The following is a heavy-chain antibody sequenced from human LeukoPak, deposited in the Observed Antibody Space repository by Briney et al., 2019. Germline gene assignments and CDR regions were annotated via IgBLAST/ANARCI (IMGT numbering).Heavy chain of an antibody. V-gene: IGHV1-24*01. D-gene: IGHD2-2*01. J-gene: IGHJ4*02. CDR3: TAGPDCSSTSCLFEF. CDR2: FDPADGEP. Sequence: ASVKVSCKVSGYMFTELPIHWVRQTPAIGLEWMGGFDPADGEPVYAKNFKDRLTMTEDTSTETAYMELRGLGSEDTAVYYCTAGPDCSSTSCLFEFWGQGTLVTVSS. CDR1: GYMFTELP.